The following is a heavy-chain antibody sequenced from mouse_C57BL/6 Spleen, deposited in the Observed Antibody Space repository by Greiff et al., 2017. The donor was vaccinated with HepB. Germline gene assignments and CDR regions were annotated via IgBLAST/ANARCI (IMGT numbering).Heavy chain of an antibody. Sequence: EVKLLESGPGLVKPSQSLSLTCSVTGYSITSGYYWNWIRQFPGNKLEWMGYISYDGSNNYNPSLKNRISITRDTSKNQFFLKFDSVTTEDTATYYCARGDYDAEYYAMDYWGRGTSVTVSS. CDR1: GYSITSGYY. V-gene: IGHV3-6*01. J-gene: IGHJ4*01. D-gene: IGHD2-4*01. CDR3: ARGDYDAEYYAMDY. CDR2: ISYDGSN.